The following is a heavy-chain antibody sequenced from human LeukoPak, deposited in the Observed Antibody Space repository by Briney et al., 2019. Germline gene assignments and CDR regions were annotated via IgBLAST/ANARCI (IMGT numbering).Heavy chain of an antibody. J-gene: IGHJ4*02. CDR1: GYTLTAYY. Sequence: ASVKFSCNASGYTLTAYYMHWVRQATGQGLEWMGWINPNSGGTNYAQKFQGRVTMTRDTSISTAYMELSRLRSDDTAVYSCARGGQGAPLDYWGQGSLVTVSS. V-gene: IGHV1-2*02. CDR3: ARGGQGAPLDY. CDR2: INPNSGGT. D-gene: IGHD1-26*01.